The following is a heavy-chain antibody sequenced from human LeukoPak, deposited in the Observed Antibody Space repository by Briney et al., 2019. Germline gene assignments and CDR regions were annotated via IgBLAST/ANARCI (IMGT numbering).Heavy chain of an antibody. CDR1: GFTFSSYG. V-gene: IGHV3-33*01. Sequence: GRSLRLSCTPSGFTFSSYGMHWVRQAPGKGLEWVAVIWYGGSNKYYGDSVKGRFTISRDNSKKTLYLQMNSLRVEDTAVYYCARGDGYNDAEYLQHWGQGTLVTVS. CDR3: ARGDGYNDAEYLQH. D-gene: IGHD5-24*01. J-gene: IGHJ1*01. CDR2: IWYGGSNK.